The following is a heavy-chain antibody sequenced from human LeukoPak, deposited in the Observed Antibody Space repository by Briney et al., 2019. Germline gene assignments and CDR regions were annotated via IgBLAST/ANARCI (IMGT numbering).Heavy chain of an antibody. V-gene: IGHV4-34*01. J-gene: IGHJ4*02. CDR3: ARGRILPTTVTTGPHDY. CDR1: GGSFSGYY. D-gene: IGHD4-11*01. CDR2: INHSGST. Sequence: SETLSLTCAVYGGSFSGYYWSWIRQPPGKGLEWIGEINHSGSTNYNPSLKSRVTISVDTSKNQFSLKLSSVTAADTAVYYCARGRILPTTVTTGPHDYWGQGTLVTVSS.